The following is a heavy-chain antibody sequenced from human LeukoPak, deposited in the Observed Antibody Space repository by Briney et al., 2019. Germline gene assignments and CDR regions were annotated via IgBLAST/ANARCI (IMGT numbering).Heavy chain of an antibody. D-gene: IGHD6-6*01. Sequence: GGSLRLSCAASESTFTNYALSWVRQAPGKGLEWVSAISGSGDSPYYADSVKGRFTISRDNSKNTLFLQMTSLRAEDTAVYYCARDVAPRPYYYMDGWGRGTTVTVSS. V-gene: IGHV3-23*01. J-gene: IGHJ6*03. CDR3: ARDVAPRPYYYMDG. CDR1: ESTFTNYA. CDR2: ISGSGDSP.